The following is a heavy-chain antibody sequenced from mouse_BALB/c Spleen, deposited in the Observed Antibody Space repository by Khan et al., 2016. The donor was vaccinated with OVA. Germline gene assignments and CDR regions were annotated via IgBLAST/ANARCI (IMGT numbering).Heavy chain of an antibody. CDR3: ATSYFYGYYFDY. D-gene: IGHD1-1*01. CDR1: GFTFNSYG. CDR2: ISGDSNTV. V-gene: IGHV5-17*02. Sequence: EVMLVESGGGLVQPGGSRKLSCAASGFTFNSYGMHWVRQAPEKGLEWVAYISGDSNTVYYTDTVKGRFTISRDNPKNTLFLQMTSLMSEDTAMYYCATSYFYGYYFDYWGPGTTRTVS. J-gene: IGHJ2*01.